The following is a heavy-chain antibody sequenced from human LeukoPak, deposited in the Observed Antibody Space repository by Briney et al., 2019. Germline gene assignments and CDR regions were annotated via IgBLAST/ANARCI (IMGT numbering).Heavy chain of an antibody. Sequence: PSETLSLTCTVSGGSISNDYWSWIRQPPGKGLECIGYIYYTGSTNYNPSLKSRVTISVDTSKNQPSLKLSSVTAADSAVYYCARARTGFDLWGQGALVTVSS. J-gene: IGHJ5*02. D-gene: IGHD1-1*01. CDR1: GGSISNDY. CDR3: ARARTGFDL. CDR2: IYYTGST. V-gene: IGHV4-59*01.